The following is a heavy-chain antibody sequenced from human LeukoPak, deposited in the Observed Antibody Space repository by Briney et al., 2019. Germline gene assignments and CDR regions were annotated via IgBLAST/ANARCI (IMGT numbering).Heavy chain of an antibody. CDR1: GGSITTYY. D-gene: IGHD1-26*01. CDR2: IYDSGSA. V-gene: IGHV4-59*01. Sequence: KPSETLSLTCTVSGGSITTYYWSWIRQSPGKGLEWIAYIYDSGSANYNPSLKSRVTISVDTSKNQFSLKLSSVTAADTAVYYCTRAQKAAGATSPHMDVWGKGTTVIVSS. CDR3: TRAQKAAGATSPHMDV. J-gene: IGHJ6*03.